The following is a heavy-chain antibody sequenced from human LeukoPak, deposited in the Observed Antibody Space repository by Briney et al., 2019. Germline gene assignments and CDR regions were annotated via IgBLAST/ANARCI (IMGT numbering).Heavy chain of an antibody. CDR2: ISAYNGNT. D-gene: IGHD3-9*01. J-gene: IGHJ4*02. CDR1: GYTFTSYG. CDR3: ARDFEPRAFYFDY. V-gene: IGHV1-18*01. Sequence: SVKVSFTASGYTFTSYGISWVRQAPGQGLEWMGWISAYNGNTNYAQNFQGRVTMTTDTSTSTVYMELGSPRSDDTAVYYCARDFEPRAFYFDYWGQGALVTVSS.